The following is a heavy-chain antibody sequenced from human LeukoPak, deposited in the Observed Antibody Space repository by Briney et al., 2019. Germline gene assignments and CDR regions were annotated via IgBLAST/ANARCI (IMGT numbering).Heavy chain of an antibody. CDR1: GFTFSRYW. CDR2: INQDGSEQ. CDR3: ARDTSGSSSYDAFDI. J-gene: IGHJ3*02. D-gene: IGHD1-26*01. V-gene: IGHV3-7*01. Sequence: PGGSLRLSCAASGFTFSRYWMSWVRQAPGKGLEWVASINQDGSEQYYVDSVKGRFTISRDNTKNSLFLQMNTLRAEDTAIYYCARDTSGSSSYDAFDIWGQGTMVTVSS.